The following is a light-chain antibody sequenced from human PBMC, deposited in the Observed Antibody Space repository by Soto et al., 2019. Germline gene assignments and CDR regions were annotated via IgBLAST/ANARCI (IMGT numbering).Light chain of an antibody. J-gene: IGLJ1*01. Sequence: QSVLTQPPSVSAAPGQRVTIPCSGSSSNIGNNYVSWYQQLPGAAPKLLIYDSNKRPSGIPDRFSGSKSGTSATLGITGLQTGDEADYYCGTWDSSLSAFVFGPGTKVTVL. CDR3: GTWDSSLSAFV. V-gene: IGLV1-51*01. CDR2: DSN. CDR1: SSNIGNNY.